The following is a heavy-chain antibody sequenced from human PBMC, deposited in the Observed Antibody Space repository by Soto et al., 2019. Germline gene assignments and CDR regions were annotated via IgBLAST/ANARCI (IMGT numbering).Heavy chain of an antibody. J-gene: IGHJ4*02. CDR3: ARVGATPGPDY. CDR1: GGSFSGYY. Sequence: QVQLQQWGAGLLKPSETLSLTCAVYGGSFSGYYWSWIRQPPGKGLEWIGEINHSGSTNYNPSLKSRVTLSVDTSKNQFSLKLSSVTAADTAVYYCARVGATPGPDYWGQGTLVTVSS. V-gene: IGHV4-34*01. CDR2: INHSGST. D-gene: IGHD1-26*01.